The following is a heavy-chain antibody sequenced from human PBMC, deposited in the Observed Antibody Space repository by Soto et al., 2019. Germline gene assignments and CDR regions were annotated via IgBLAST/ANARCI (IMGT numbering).Heavy chain of an antibody. J-gene: IGHJ6*02. CDR1: GFTFSNAW. D-gene: IGHD3-3*01. CDR3: TTYRDLYYDFWSGYYTGYYYYGMDV. V-gene: IGHV3-15*01. CDR2: IKSKTDGGTT. Sequence: GGSLRLSCAASGFTFSNAWMSWVRQAPGKGLEWVGRIKSKTDGGTTDYAASVKGRFTISRDDSKNTLYLQMNSLKTEDTAVYYCTTYRDLYYDFWSGYYTGYYYYGMDVWGQGTTVTVSS.